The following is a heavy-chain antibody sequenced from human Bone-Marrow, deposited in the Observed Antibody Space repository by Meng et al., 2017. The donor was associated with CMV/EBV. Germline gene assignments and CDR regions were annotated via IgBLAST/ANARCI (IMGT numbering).Heavy chain of an antibody. Sequence: SVKVSCKASGGTFSSYAISWVRQAPGQGLEWMGGIIPIFGTANYAQKFQGRVTITTDESTSTAYMELSSLRSEDTAVYYCARVRRVRYFDLDYYYGMDVWGQGTTVPVSS. V-gene: IGHV1-69*05. J-gene: IGHJ6*02. CDR2: IIPIFGTA. CDR3: ARVRRVRYFDLDYYYGMDV. D-gene: IGHD3-9*01. CDR1: GGTFSSYA.